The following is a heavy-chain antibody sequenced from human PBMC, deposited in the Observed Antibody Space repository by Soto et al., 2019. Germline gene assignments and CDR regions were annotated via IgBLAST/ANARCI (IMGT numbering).Heavy chain of an antibody. D-gene: IGHD7-27*01. J-gene: IGHJ4*02. CDR3: ARDSSSGEGFDF. CDR2: IWYDGNSK. CDR1: GFTFSSYG. Sequence: QVQLVESGGGVVQPGRSLRLSYAASGFTFSSYGMHWVRQAPGKGLEWMAVIWYDGNSKDYGDSVRGRSTVSRDNSKNTLYLQMDSLRAEDTAVYYCARDSSSGEGFDFWGQGTLVTVSS. V-gene: IGHV3-33*01.